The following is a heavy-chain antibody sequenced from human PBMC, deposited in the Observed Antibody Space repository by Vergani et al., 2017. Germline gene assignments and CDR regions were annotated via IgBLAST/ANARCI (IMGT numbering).Heavy chain of an antibody. D-gene: IGHD3-22*01. CDR3: AGEPQGVVVVINAFEI. Sequence: QVQLVQSGAEVKKPGASVKVSCKASGYTFTSYGISWVRQAPGQGLEWMGWISAYNGNTNYAQKLQGRVTMTTDTSTRTAYMELRSLRSDDTAVDYCAGEPQGVVVVINAFEIWGQGTMVTVSS. CDR2: ISAYNGNT. J-gene: IGHJ3*02. CDR1: GYTFTSYG. V-gene: IGHV1-18*04.